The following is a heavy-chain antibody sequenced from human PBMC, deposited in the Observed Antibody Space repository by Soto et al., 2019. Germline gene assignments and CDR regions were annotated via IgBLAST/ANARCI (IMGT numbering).Heavy chain of an antibody. CDR1: GFSFRSSP. Sequence: EVQLLESGGGLVQPGGSLRLSCAVSGFSFRSSPMSWVRRAPGKGLEWVSGINGGDDSKHYAESVRGRFSITRDNSKNTMILPRKSVRVEDTPIYYCAKVSHWGIISPTHDYWGQGTLVIVSS. D-gene: IGHD3-16*01. J-gene: IGHJ4*02. CDR2: INGGDDSK. V-gene: IGHV3-23*01. CDR3: AKVSHWGIISPTHDY.